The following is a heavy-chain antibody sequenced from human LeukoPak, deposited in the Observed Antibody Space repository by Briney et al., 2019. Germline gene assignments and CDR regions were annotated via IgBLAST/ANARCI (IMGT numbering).Heavy chain of an antibody. J-gene: IGHJ4*02. V-gene: IGHV1-69*13. CDR3: AREDSSGYYFFDY. CDR1: GGTFSSYT. CDR2: IIPIFGTA. D-gene: IGHD3-22*01. Sequence: SVKVSCKASGGTFSSYTISWVRQAPGQGLEWMGGIIPIFGTANYAQKFQGRVSITADESTSTAYMELSSLRSEDTAVYYCAREDSSGYYFFDYWGQGTLVTVSS.